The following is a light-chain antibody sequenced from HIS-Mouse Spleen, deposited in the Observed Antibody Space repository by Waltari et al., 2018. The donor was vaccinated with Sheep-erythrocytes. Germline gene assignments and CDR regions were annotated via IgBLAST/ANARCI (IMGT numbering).Light chain of an antibody. Sequence: IQMTQSPSSLSASVGDRVTITCQASQDISNYLNWYQQKPGKAPKLLIYAASTLQSGVPSRFSGSGSGTDFTLTISCLQSEDFATYYCQQYYSYPRTFGQGTKLEIK. J-gene: IGKJ2*01. V-gene: IGKV1-8*01. CDR3: QQYYSYPRT. CDR2: AAS. CDR1: QDISNY.